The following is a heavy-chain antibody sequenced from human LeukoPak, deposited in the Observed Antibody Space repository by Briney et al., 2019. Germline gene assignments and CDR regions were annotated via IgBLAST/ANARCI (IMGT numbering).Heavy chain of an antibody. Sequence: PSETLSLTCTVSGGSISSSSYYWGWIRQPPGKGLEWIGSIYYSGSTYYNPSLKSRVTISVDTSKNQFSLKLSSVTAADTAVYYCARRVAGSGNNGFDYWGQGTLVTVSS. CDR3: ARRVAGSGNNGFDY. V-gene: IGHV4-39*01. CDR2: IYYSGST. D-gene: IGHD6-19*01. CDR1: GGSISSSSYY. J-gene: IGHJ4*02.